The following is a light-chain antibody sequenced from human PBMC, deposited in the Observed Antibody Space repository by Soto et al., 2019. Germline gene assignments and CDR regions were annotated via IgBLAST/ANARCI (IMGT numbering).Light chain of an antibody. Sequence: IVLSQSPATLSGSKGERAIRSGRASQGIKDYLAWFQQKPGLAPRLLVYGASKRAAGIPDRFRGSGSGSEFSLTISGLEPEDFAVYFCQHFGSSPPVIFGQGRLLEVK. CDR2: GAS. CDR1: QGIKDY. J-gene: IGKJ5*01. CDR3: QHFGSSPPVI. V-gene: IGKV3-20*01.